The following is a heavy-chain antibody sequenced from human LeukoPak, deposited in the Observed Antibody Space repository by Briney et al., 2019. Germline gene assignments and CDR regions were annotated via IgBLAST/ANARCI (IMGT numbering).Heavy chain of an antibody. J-gene: IGHJ4*02. CDR3: ARDTITMVRGITGMGY. CDR2: ISSSSSYI. D-gene: IGHD3-10*01. CDR1: GFTFRSYE. Sequence: GGSLRLSCEDSGFTFRSYEMNWVRQAPGKGLEWVSSISSSSSYIYYADSVKGRFTISRDNAKNSLYLQMNSLRAEDTAVYYCARDTITMVRGITGMGYWGQGTLVTVSS. V-gene: IGHV3-21*01.